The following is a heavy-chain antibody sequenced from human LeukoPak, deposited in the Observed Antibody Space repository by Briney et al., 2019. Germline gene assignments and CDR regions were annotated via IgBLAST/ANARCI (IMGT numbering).Heavy chain of an antibody. CDR2: INPNGGGT. CDR3: ARQPGVRASSPNDY. Sequence: ASVKVSCKASGYSLTGYYIHWVRQAPGQGLEWMGWINPNGGGTHYAQKFQGRVTVTRDTSISTTYMELSSLTSDDTAVYYCARQPGVRASSPNDYWGQGTLVTVSS. J-gene: IGHJ4*02. D-gene: IGHD6-13*01. CDR1: GYSLTGYY. V-gene: IGHV1-2*02.